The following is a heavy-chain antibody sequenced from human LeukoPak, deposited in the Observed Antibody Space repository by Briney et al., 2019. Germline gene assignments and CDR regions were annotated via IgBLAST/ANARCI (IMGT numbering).Heavy chain of an antibody. D-gene: IGHD2-15*01. V-gene: IGHV1-69*13. CDR1: GGTFSSYA. J-gene: IGHJ6*02. CDR2: IIPIFGTA. Sequence: SVMVSCKASGGTFSSYAISWVRQAPGQGLEWMGGIIPIFGTANYAQKFQGRVTITADESTSTAYMELSSLRSEDTAVYYCASADGDCNGGSCYLKDYYYGMDVWGQGTTVTVSS. CDR3: ASADGDCNGGSCYLKDYYYGMDV.